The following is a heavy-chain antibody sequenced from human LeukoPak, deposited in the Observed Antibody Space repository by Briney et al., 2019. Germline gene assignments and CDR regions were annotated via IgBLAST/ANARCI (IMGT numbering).Heavy chain of an antibody. Sequence: SETLSLTCTVSSGSISSSNYYWGWIRQPPGKGLEWIGIINHSGRTYYKPSLKSRITISVDTSNSQFSLKLRSVTAADTAVYFCARRNIRGVSHWFDPWGQGTQVTVSS. CDR2: INHSGRT. V-gene: IGHV4-39*01. CDR3: ARRNIRGVSHWFDP. J-gene: IGHJ5*02. CDR1: SGSISSSNYY. D-gene: IGHD3-10*01.